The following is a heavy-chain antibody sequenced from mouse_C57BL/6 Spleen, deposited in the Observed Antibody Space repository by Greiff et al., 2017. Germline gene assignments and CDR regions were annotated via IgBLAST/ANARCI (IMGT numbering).Heavy chain of an antibody. D-gene: IGHD2-4*01. V-gene: IGHV5-6*02. CDR1: GFTFSSYG. Sequence: DVMLVESGGDLVKPGGSLKLSCAASGFTFSSYGMSWVRQTPDKRLEWVATISSGGSYTYYPDSVKGRFTISRDNAKNTLYLQMSSLKSEDTAMYYCARQGYDYDSDYAMDYWGQGTSVTVSS. J-gene: IGHJ4*01. CDR3: ARQGYDYDSDYAMDY. CDR2: ISSGGSYT.